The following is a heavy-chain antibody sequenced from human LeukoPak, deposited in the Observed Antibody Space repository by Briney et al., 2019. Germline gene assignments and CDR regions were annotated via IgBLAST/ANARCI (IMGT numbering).Heavy chain of an antibody. V-gene: IGHV4-38-2*02. J-gene: IGHJ4*02. D-gene: IGHD6-19*01. Sequence: SETLSLTCTVSGYSTSSGYYWGWIRQPPGKGLEWIGSIYHSGSTYYNPSLKSRVTISVDTSKNQFSLKLSSVTAADAAVYYCARVGLGAAVAGTFSFDYWGQGTLVTVSS. CDR1: GYSTSSGYY. CDR2: IYHSGST. CDR3: ARVGLGAAVAGTFSFDY.